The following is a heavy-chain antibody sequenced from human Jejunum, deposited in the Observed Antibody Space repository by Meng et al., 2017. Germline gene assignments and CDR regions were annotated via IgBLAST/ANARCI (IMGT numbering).Heavy chain of an antibody. V-gene: IGHV3-13*01. CDR1: GVTFSNYD. J-gene: IGHJ2*01. D-gene: IGHD6-19*01. CDR3: ARESMGTDSSGWYEWYFDL. CDR2: IGKPGDT. Sequence: ESLSLSCAASGVTFSNYDFHWVRQTPGKGLQWVSAIGKPGDTYYPGSVKGRFTMSRENAKNSLYLQMNSLTAGDTAVYDWARESMGTDSSGWYEWYFDLWGRGTLVTVSS.